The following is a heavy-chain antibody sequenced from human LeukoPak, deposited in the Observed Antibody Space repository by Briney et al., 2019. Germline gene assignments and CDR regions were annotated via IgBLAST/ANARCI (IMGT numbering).Heavy chain of an antibody. CDR2: IYYSGST. CDR3: ARHGGVVTPTAPSAFDI. Sequence: SETLSLTCTVSGGSISGDCYWSWIRQHPGKGLGWIGNIYYSGSTYYNPSLKSPLTISIDTSKNQFSLKLNSVTAADTAVYYCARHGGVVTPTAPSAFDIWGQGTKVTVSS. D-gene: IGHD2-2*01. J-gene: IGHJ3*02. CDR1: GGSISGDCY. V-gene: IGHV4-31*02.